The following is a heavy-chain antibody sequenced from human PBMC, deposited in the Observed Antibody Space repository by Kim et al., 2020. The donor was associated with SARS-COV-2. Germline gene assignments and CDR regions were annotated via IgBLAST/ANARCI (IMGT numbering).Heavy chain of an antibody. J-gene: IGHJ4*02. V-gene: IGHV4-31*03. Sequence: SETLSLTCTVSGGSISSGGYYLSWIRQHPGKGLEWIGYIYYSGSTYYNPSLRSRFTISEDPPKTQFSLKLSLVPAGATAGYYVPETPPNWNYAFDYWAQG. CDR3: PETPPNWNYAFDY. CDR1: GGSISSGGYY. D-gene: IGHD1-7*01. CDR2: IYYSGST.